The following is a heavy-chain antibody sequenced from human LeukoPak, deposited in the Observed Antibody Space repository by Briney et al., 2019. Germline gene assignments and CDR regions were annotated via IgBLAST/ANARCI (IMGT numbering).Heavy chain of an antibody. CDR3: ERGVFDAFGELSVYYYYYYMDV. Sequence: SETLSLTCTVSGGSISSYYWSWIRQPAGKGLEWIGRIYTSGSTNYNPSLKSRVTMSVDTSKNQFSLKLSSVTAADTAVYYCERGVFDAFGELSVYYYYYYMDVWGKGTTVTVSS. J-gene: IGHJ6*03. CDR2: IYTSGST. CDR1: GGSISSYY. D-gene: IGHD3-10*01. V-gene: IGHV4-4*07.